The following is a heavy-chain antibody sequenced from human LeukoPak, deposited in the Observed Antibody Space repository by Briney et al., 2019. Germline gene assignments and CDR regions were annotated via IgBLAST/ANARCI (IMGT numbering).Heavy chain of an antibody. Sequence: GGSLRLSCAASGFIFDDYAMHWVRRAPGKGLEWVSGISWNSGGIGYADSAKGRFTISRDNAKKSLYLQMNSLRAEGTALYYCAKDFYRAVAGSIGFWGQGILVTVSS. CDR1: GFIFDDYA. J-gene: IGHJ4*02. V-gene: IGHV3-9*01. D-gene: IGHD6-19*01. CDR3: AKDFYRAVAGSIGF. CDR2: ISWNSGGI.